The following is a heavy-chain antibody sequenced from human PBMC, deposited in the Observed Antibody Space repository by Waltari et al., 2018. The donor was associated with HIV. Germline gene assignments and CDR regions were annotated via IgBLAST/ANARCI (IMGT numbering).Heavy chain of an antibody. CDR1: GGSISNYY. D-gene: IGHD2-2*01. J-gene: IGHJ3*02. Sequence: QVQLQESGPGLVKPSETLSLNCTVSGGSISNYYWTWLRQPPGKALEWIGYIYYSGIPTSAPSPQSRVTISVDTSKSQFSLKLNSVTAADTAIYYCARDVCSSTSFPRKDAVDIWGQGTMVTVSS. CDR2: IYYSGIP. V-gene: IGHV4-59*01. CDR3: ARDVCSSTSFPRKDAVDI.